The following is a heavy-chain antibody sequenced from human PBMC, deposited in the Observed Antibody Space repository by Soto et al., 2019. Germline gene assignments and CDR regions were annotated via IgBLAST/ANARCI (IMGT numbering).Heavy chain of an antibody. CDR2: INAGNGNT. CDR3: ARDWGGVGELVWRNWFDP. D-gene: IGHD3-10*01. CDR1: GYTFTSYA. V-gene: IGHV1-3*01. Sequence: ASVKVSCKASGYTFTSYAMHWVRQAPGQRLEWMGWINAGNGNTKYSQKFQGRVTITRDTSASTAYMELSSLRSEDTAVYYCARDWGGVGELVWRNWFDPWGQGTLVTVSS. J-gene: IGHJ5*02.